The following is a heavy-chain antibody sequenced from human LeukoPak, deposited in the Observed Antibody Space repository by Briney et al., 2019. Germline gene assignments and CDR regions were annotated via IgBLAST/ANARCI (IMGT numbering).Heavy chain of an antibody. CDR2: ISSSSSYI. V-gene: IGHV3-21*01. CDR1: GITFSNSA. D-gene: IGHD4-11*01. J-gene: IGHJ5*02. Sequence: GGSLRLSCVPSGITFSNSALSWVRQAPGKGLEWVSSISSSSSYIYYADSVKGRFTISRDNAKNSLYLQMNSLRAEDTAVYFCARHPDYSRFDPWGLGTLVTVSS. CDR3: ARHPDYSRFDP.